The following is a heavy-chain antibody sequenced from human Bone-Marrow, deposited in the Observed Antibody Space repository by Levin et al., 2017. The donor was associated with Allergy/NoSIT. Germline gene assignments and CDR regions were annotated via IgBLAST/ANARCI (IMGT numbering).Heavy chain of an antibody. D-gene: IGHD1/OR15-1a*01. J-gene: IGHJ6*02. CDR1: GYTLTELS. V-gene: IGHV1-24*01. Sequence: ASVKVSCKASGYTLTELSMHWVRQAPGNGLEWMGGFDPEDGETIYARKFQGRVTMTEDTSTDTAYMELRNLRSEDTAVYYCATDDPGTPTYYFFYGMDVWGQGTTVTVSS. CDR3: ATDDPGTPTYYFFYGMDV. CDR2: FDPEDGET.